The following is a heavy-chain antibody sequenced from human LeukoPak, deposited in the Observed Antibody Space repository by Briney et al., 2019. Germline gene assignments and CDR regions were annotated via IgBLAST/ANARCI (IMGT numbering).Heavy chain of an antibody. Sequence: AGTLRLTCAASGFTFSSYAMHWVRQAPGKGLEWVAVISYDGSNKYYADSVKGRFTISRDNSKNTLYLQMNSLRAEDTAEYYCASFYDSSGYQHPYDAFDIWGQGTMVTVSS. CDR1: GFTFSSYA. D-gene: IGHD3-22*01. CDR2: ISYDGSNK. CDR3: ASFYDSSGYQHPYDAFDI. V-gene: IGHV3-30-3*01. J-gene: IGHJ3*02.